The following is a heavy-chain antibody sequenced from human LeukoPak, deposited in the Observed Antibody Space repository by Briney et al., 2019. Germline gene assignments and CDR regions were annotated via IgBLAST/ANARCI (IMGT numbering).Heavy chain of an antibody. J-gene: IGHJ4*02. CDR1: GFTFSSNA. D-gene: IGHD3-22*01. CDR2: ISASGGTR. Sequence: GGSLRLSCAASGFTFSSNAMSWVRQAPGKGPERLSGISASGGTRYYADSVKGRFTISKDNSKNALYLQMDSLRAEDTAVYYCARVPHYYDTSGYSYFDYWGQGSRVTVSS. V-gene: IGHV3-23*01. CDR3: ARVPHYYDTSGYSYFDY.